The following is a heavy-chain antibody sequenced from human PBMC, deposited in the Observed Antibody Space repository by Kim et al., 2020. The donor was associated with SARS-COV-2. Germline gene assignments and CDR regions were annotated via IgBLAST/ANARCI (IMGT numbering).Heavy chain of an antibody. D-gene: IGHD1-20*01. CDR2: IYYSGST. V-gene: IGHV4-59*01. J-gene: IGHJ6*02. CDR3: ARVLTGTIKYYYYGMDV. CDR1: GGSISSYY. Sequence: SETLSLTCTVSGGSISSYYWSWIRQPPGKGLEWIGYIYYSGSTNYNPSLKSRVTISVDTSKNQFSLKLSSVTAADTAVYYCARVLTGTIKYYYYGMDVWGQGTTVTVSS.